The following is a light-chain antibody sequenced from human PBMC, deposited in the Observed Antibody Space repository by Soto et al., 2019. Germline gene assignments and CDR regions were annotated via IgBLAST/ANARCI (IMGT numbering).Light chain of an antibody. CDR1: QTVGKNY. J-gene: IGKJ1*01. Sequence: EIVLTQSPGTLSVSPGERATLYCRASQTVGKNYVAWYQQKPGQAPKFLIYGASSRATGIPDRFSGSGSETDFTLTISRLEPEDFAVYYCHQYASSPRTFGQGTKVEI. V-gene: IGKV3-20*01. CDR2: GAS. CDR3: HQYASSPRT.